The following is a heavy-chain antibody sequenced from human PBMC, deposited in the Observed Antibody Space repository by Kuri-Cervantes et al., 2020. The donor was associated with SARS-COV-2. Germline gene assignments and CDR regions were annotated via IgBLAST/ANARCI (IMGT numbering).Heavy chain of an antibody. CDR1: GFTFSSYA. CDR2: ISYDGSNK. CDR3: ARDLNIVVVPAAMHGYYGMDV. V-gene: IGHV3-30*01. D-gene: IGHD2-2*01. J-gene: IGHJ6*02. Sequence: GESLKISCAASGFTFSSYAMHWVRQAPGKGLEWVAVISYDGSNKYYADSVKGRFTISRDNSKNTLYLQMNSLRAEDTAVYYCARDLNIVVVPAAMHGYYGMDVWGQGTTVTVSS.